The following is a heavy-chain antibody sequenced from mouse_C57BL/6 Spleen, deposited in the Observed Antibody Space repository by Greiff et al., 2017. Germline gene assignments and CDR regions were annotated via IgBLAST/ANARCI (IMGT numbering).Heavy chain of an antibody. Sequence: EVQRVESGGGLVKPGGSLKLSCAASGFTFSSYAMSWVRQTPEKRLEWVATISDGGSYTYYPDNVKGRFTISRDNAKNNLYLQMSHLKSEDTAMYYCARPGGYYEAWFAYWGQGTLVTVSA. J-gene: IGHJ3*01. CDR3: ARPGGYYEAWFAY. V-gene: IGHV5-4*01. CDR1: GFTFSSYA. D-gene: IGHD2-3*01. CDR2: ISDGGSYT.